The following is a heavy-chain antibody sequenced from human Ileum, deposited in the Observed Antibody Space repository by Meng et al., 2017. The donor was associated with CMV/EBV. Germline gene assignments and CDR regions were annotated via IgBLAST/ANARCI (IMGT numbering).Heavy chain of an antibody. Sequence: GESLKISCAASGFTFSSYSMNWVRQAPGKGLEWVSSITSSSSHIYYADSVRGRFTISRDNAENSLYLQMNSLRAEDTAVYYCARLVTVAGWIFDYWGQGTLVTVSS. V-gene: IGHV3-21*01. J-gene: IGHJ4*02. CDR1: GFTFSSYS. D-gene: IGHD6-19*01. CDR2: ITSSSSHI. CDR3: ARLVTVAGWIFDY.